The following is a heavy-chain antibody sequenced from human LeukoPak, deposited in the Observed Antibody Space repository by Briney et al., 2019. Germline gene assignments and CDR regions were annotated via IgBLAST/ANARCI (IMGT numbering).Heavy chain of an antibody. J-gene: IGHJ4*02. D-gene: IGHD3-3*01. CDR2: IYYSGST. Sequence: PSETLSLTCTVSGGSISSYYWSWIRQPPGKGLEWIGYIYYSGSTYYNPSLKSRVAISVDTSKNQFSLKLSSVTAADTAVYYCARQNYDFWSGYFYYFDYWGQGTLVTVSS. CDR3: ARQNYDFWSGYFYYFDY. CDR1: GGSISSYY. V-gene: IGHV4-59*08.